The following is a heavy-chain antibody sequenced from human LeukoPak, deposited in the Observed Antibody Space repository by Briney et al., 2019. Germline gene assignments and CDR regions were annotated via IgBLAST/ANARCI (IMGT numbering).Heavy chain of an antibody. J-gene: IGHJ4*02. V-gene: IGHV1-24*01. Sequence: ASVKVSCKVSGYTLTELSMHWVRQAPGKGLGWMGGFDPEDGEAIYAQKFQGRVTMTVDTSTDTAYMELSSLGSEDTAVYYCATRVGATDYFDYWGQGTLVTVSS. CDR1: GYTLTELS. D-gene: IGHD1-26*01. CDR3: ATRVGATDYFDY. CDR2: FDPEDGEA.